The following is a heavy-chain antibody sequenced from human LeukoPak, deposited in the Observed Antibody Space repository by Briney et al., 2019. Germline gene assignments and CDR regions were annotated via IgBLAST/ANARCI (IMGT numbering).Heavy chain of an antibody. CDR1: GFTFSSYA. CDR2: ISGSGGRT. J-gene: IGHJ4*02. CDR3: ARGTGTTDY. Sequence: GGSLRLSCAASGFTFSSYAMTWVRQAPGKGLEWVSAISGSGGRTYYADSVKGRFTISRDNSKNTLYLQMNTLRAEDTAVYYCARGTGTTDYWGQGTLVTVSS. V-gene: IGHV3-23*01. D-gene: IGHD1-7*01.